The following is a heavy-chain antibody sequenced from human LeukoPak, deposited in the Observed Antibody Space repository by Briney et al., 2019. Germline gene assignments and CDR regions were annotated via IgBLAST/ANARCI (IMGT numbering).Heavy chain of an antibody. CDR2: ISHDGTNR. D-gene: IGHD2/OR15-2a*01. CDR3: ARDGGSWSLSGY. J-gene: IGHJ4*02. V-gene: IGHV3-30-3*01. CDR1: GFTFSDYA. Sequence: PGRSLRRSCVASGFTFSDYAMHWVRQAPGKGLEWVAVISHDGTNRYYADSVKGRFTISRDDSKNTLYLQMNSLRVEDTAVYYCARDGGSWSLSGYWGQGILVTVSS.